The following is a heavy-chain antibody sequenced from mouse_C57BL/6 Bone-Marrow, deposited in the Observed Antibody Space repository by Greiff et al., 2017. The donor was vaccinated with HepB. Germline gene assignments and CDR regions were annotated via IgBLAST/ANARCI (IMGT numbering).Heavy chain of an antibody. D-gene: IGHD1-2*01. CDR3: ARLLLRPRYFDV. CDR2: INPYNGGT. CDR1: GYTFTDYY. Sequence: VQLQQSGPVLVKPGASVKMSCKASGYTFTDYYMNWVKQSHGKSLEWIGVINPYNGGTSYNQKFKGKATLTVDKSSSTAYMELNSLTSEDSAVYYCARLLLRPRYFDVWGTGTTVTVSS. J-gene: IGHJ1*03. V-gene: IGHV1-19*01.